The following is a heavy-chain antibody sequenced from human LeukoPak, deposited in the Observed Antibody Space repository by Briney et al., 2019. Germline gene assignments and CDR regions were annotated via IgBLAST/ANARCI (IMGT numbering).Heavy chain of an antibody. V-gene: IGHV1-18*01. D-gene: IGHD2-15*01. J-gene: IGHJ6*02. CDR3: ARAGADSAAYFYYAMDV. CDR2: ISANNGNT. CDR1: GYTFTSYG. Sequence: ASVKVSCKASGYTFTSYGISWVRQAPGQGLEWMGWISANNGNTNYAQKLQGRVTMTTDTSTNTAYMELRSLRSDDTAVYYCARAGADSAAYFYYAMDVWGQGTTVTVSS.